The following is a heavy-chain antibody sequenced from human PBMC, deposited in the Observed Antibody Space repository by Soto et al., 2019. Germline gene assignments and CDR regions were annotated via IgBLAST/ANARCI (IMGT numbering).Heavy chain of an antibody. V-gene: IGHV1-58*01. CDR2: IGVGSGNR. CDR3: AALGVNFDH. Sequence: ASVKVSCKASGFTFTSSAVQWVRQARGQRLEWIGWIGVGSGNRHYAQKFQERVTITRDMSTNTAYMELSSLRSEDKAVYYCAALGVNFDHWGQGTLVTVSS. CDR1: GFTFTSSA. J-gene: IGHJ4*02. D-gene: IGHD2-8*01.